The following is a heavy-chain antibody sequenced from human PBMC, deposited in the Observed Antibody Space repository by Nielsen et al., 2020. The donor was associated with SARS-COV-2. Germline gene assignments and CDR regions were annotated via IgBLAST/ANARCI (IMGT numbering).Heavy chain of an antibody. Sequence: GGSLRLSCAASGFTFSSYWMSWVRQAPGKGLEWVANIKQDGSEKYYVDSVKGRFTISRDNAKNSLYLQMNSLRAEDTAVYYCARADATAPYYYYGMDVWGQGTTVTVSS. CDR1: GFTFSSYW. V-gene: IGHV3-7*03. J-gene: IGHJ6*02. D-gene: IGHD5-18*01. CDR2: IKQDGSEK. CDR3: ARADATAPYYYYGMDV.